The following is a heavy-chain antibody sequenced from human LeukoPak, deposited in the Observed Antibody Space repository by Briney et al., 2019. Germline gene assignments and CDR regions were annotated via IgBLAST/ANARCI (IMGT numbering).Heavy chain of an antibody. CDR2: ISGSGGST. J-gene: IGHJ5*02. CDR3: AKANKGYFPYNWFDP. Sequence: GGSLRLSCAASGFTFSSYAISWVRQPPGKGRDGVSAISGSGGSTYYADSVKGRFTISRDNSKNTLYLQMNSLRAEDTAVYYCAKANKGYFPYNWFDPWGQGTLVTVSS. V-gene: IGHV3-23*01. CDR1: GFTFSSYA. D-gene: IGHD3-22*01.